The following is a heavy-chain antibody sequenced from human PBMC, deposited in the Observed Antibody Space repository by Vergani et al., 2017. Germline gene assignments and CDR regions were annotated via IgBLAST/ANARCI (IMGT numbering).Heavy chain of an antibody. CDR1: GGSFSGYY. Sequence: QVQLQQWGAGLLKHSETLSLTCAVYGGSFSGYYWSWIRQPPGKGLEWIGEINHSGSTNYNPSLKSRVTISVDTSKNQFSLKLSSVTAADTAVYYCARGRRYYDSSGYYYYYYYYGMDVWGQGTTVTVSS. J-gene: IGHJ6*02. CDR3: ARGRRYYDSSGYYYYYYYYGMDV. D-gene: IGHD3-22*01. V-gene: IGHV4-34*01. CDR2: INHSGST.